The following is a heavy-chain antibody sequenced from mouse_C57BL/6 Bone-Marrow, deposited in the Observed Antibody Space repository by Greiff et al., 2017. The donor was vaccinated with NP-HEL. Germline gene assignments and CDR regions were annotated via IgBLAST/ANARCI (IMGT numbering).Heavy chain of an antibody. J-gene: IGHJ3*01. D-gene: IGHD3-2*02. CDR2: ISDGGSYT. CDR3: ASRDSSGPAWFAY. Sequence: VQLKESGGGLVKPGGSLKLSCAASGFTFSSYAMSWVRQTPEKRLEWVATISDGGSYTYYPDNVKGRFTISRDNAKNNLYLQMSHLKSEDTAMYYCASRDSSGPAWFAYWGQGTLVTVSA. CDR1: GFTFSSYA. V-gene: IGHV5-4*03.